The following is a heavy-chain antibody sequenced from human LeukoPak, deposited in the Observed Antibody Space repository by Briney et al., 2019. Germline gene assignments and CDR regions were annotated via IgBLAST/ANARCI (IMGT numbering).Heavy chain of an antibody. CDR2: INYSGST. Sequence: SETLSLTCTVSGGSISSHYWSWIRQPPGKGLEWIGYINYSGSTNYNPSLKSRVTISVDTSKNQFSLNLSSVTAADTAVYYCARLYRTGVFDCWGQGTLVTVSS. V-gene: IGHV4-59*08. J-gene: IGHJ4*02. CDR3: ARLYRTGVFDC. D-gene: IGHD7-27*01. CDR1: GGSISSHY.